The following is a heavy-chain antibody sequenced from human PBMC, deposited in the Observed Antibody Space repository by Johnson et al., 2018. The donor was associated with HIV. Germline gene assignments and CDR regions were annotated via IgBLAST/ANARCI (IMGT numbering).Heavy chain of an antibody. D-gene: IGHD1-26*01. V-gene: IGHV3-30*02. Sequence: QVQLVESGGGVVQPGGSLRLSCAASGFTFSSYGMHWVRQAPGKGLEWVAFIRYDGSNKYYSDSVKGRVTISRDNSKNTLYLQMNSLRAEDTAVYYCAKDEFKWELLHIWGQGTMVTVSS. CDR3: AKDEFKWELLHI. J-gene: IGHJ3*02. CDR2: IRYDGSNK. CDR1: GFTFSSYG.